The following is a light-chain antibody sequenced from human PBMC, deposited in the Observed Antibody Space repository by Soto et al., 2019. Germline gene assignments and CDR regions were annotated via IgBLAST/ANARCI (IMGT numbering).Light chain of an antibody. CDR1: QGLTNS. J-gene: IGKJ5*01. CDR3: QRYNSASIT. V-gene: IGKV1-27*01. Sequence: DIQMTQSPSSLSASVGDRVTITCRASQGLTNSLAWYQQKPGKVPKLLIYAASTLQSGVPSRFSASGSGAEFTLTISSLQPEHVATYYCQRYNSASITFGQGTRLEFK. CDR2: AAS.